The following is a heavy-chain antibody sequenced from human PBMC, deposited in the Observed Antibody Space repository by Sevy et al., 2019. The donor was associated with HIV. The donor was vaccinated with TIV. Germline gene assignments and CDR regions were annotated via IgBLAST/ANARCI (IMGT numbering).Heavy chain of an antibody. Sequence: GGSLRLSCAASGFTFSSYAMSWVRPAPGKGLEWVSAISGSGGSTYYADSVKGRFTISRDNSKNTLYLQMNSLRAEDTAVYYCAKAITMIVVGYTDYWGQGTLVTVSS. CDR1: GFTFSSYA. CDR3: AKAITMIVVGYTDY. J-gene: IGHJ4*02. V-gene: IGHV3-23*01. D-gene: IGHD3-22*01. CDR2: ISGSGGST.